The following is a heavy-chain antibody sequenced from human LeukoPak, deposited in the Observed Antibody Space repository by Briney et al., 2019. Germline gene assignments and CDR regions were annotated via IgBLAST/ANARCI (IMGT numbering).Heavy chain of an antibody. V-gene: IGHV1-18*01. CDR2: ISAYNGNT. CDR3: ARELPETPYYDFWRGYYKEAYYFGY. J-gene: IGHJ4*02. Sequence: ASVKVSCKASGYTFTSYGISWVRQAPGQGLEWMGWISAYNGNTNYAQKLQGRVTMTTDTSTSTAYMELRSLRSDDTAVYYCARELPETPYYDFWRGYYKEAYYFGYWGQGTLVTVSS. CDR1: GYTFTSYG. D-gene: IGHD3-3*01.